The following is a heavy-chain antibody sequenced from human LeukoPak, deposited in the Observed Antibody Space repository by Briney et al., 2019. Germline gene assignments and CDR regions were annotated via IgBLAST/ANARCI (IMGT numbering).Heavy chain of an antibody. Sequence: ASVKVSCKASGYTFTGYYMHWVRQAPGQGLEWMGWINPNSGGTNYAQKFQGRVTMTRDTSISTAYMELSSLRSEDTAVYYCARFSSGWWYYFDFWGQGTLVTVSS. CDR2: INPNSGGT. CDR1: GYTFTGYY. J-gene: IGHJ4*02. CDR3: ARFSSGWWYYFDF. V-gene: IGHV1-2*02. D-gene: IGHD6-19*01.